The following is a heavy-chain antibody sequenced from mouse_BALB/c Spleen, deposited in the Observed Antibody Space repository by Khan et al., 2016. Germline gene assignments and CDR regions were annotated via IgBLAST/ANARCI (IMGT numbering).Heavy chain of an antibody. CDR1: GYSITSDYA. CDR2: ISYSGST. J-gene: IGHJ4*01. Sequence: EVQLQESGPGLVKPSQSLSLTCTVTGYSITSDYAWNWIRQFPGNKLEWMGYISYSGSTSYNPSPKSRISITRYTSKNQFFLQLNSVTTEETATYYCARSWRGFYAMDYWGQGTSVTISS. CDR3: ARSWRGFYAMDY. V-gene: IGHV3-2*02.